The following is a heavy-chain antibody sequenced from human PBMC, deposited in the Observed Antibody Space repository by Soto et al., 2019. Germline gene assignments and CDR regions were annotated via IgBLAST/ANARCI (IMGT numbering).Heavy chain of an antibody. CDR2: ISAYNGNT. Sequence: QVPLVQSGAEVKKPGASVKVSCKASGYTFTSYGISWVRQAPGQGLEWMGWISAYNGNTNYAQKLQGRVTMTTDTSTSTAYMELRSLRSDDTAVYYCAREGYCSSTSCQRDYYYYYGMDVWGQGTTVTVSS. CDR1: GYTFTSYG. J-gene: IGHJ6*02. V-gene: IGHV1-18*04. CDR3: AREGYCSSTSCQRDYYYYYGMDV. D-gene: IGHD2-2*01.